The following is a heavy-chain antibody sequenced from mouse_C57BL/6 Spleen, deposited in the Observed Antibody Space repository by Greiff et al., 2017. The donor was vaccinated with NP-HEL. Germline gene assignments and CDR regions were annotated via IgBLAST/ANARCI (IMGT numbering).Heavy chain of an antibody. CDR3: ARRIYYGNYDWYFDV. CDR1: GFTFSDYY. V-gene: IGHV5-12*01. D-gene: IGHD2-1*01. CDR2: ISNGGGST. J-gene: IGHJ1*03. Sequence: EVQRVESGGGLVQPGGSLKLSCAASGFTFSDYYMYWVRQTPEKRLEWVAYISNGGGSTYYPDTVKGRFTISRDNAKNTLYLQRSRLKSEDTAMYYCARRIYYGNYDWYFDVWGTGTTVTVSS.